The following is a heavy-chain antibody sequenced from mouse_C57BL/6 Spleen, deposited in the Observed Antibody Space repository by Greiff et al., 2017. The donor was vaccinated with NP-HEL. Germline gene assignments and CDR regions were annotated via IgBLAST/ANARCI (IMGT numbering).Heavy chain of an antibody. Sequence: QVQLQQSGAELVRPGASVTLSCKASGYTFTDYEMHWVKQTPVHGLEWIGAIDPETGGTAYNQKFKGKAILTADKSSSTAYMELRSLTSEDSAVYYCTRRIYYGFDYGGQGTTLTVSS. J-gene: IGHJ2*01. V-gene: IGHV1-15*01. CDR3: TRRIYYGFDY. D-gene: IGHD2-1*01. CDR1: GYTFTDYE. CDR2: IDPETGGT.